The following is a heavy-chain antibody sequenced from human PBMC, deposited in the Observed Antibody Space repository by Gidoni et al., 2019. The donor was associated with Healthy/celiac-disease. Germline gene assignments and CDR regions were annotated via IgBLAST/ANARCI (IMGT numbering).Heavy chain of an antibody. Sequence: EVQLVQSGAEVKKPGESLKISCKGSGYSFTSYWIGWVRQMPGKGLEWMGIIYPGDSDTRYSPSFQGQVTISADKSISTAYLQWSSLKASDTAMYYCARLRIKGYCSGGSCYGGWFDPWGQGTLVTVSS. CDR3: ARLRIKGYCSGGSCYGGWFDP. J-gene: IGHJ5*02. CDR1: GYSFTSYW. D-gene: IGHD2-15*01. V-gene: IGHV5-51*01. CDR2: IYPGDSDT.